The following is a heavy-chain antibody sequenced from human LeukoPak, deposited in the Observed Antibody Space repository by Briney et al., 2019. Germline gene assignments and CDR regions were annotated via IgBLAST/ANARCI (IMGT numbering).Heavy chain of an antibody. CDR2: ISAYNGNT. V-gene: IGHV1-18*01. J-gene: IGHJ4*02. Sequence: GSSVEVSCKASGGTFSSYAISWVRQAPGQGLEWMGWISAYNGNTNYAQKLQGRVTMTTDTSTSTAYMELRSLRSDDTAVYYCARGGLIVVVPAARNTYDYWGQGTLVTVSS. CDR3: ARGGLIVVVPAARNTYDY. CDR1: GGTFSSYA. D-gene: IGHD2-2*01.